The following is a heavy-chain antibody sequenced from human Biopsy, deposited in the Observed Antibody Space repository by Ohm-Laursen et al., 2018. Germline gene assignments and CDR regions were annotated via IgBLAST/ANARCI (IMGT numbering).Heavy chain of an antibody. Sequence: ASVKVSCKASGYTFTGQEFHWVLQVPGQGLEWMGWINPPSCTPKLAQDLQGRVTMPRDTSITTAYMELRRLRSDNTAVYYIAKGQDVRGGDEYFQHWGQGALVTVSS. V-gene: IGHV1-2*02. CDR2: INPPSCTP. CDR1: GYTFTGQE. J-gene: IGHJ1*01. D-gene: IGHD2-15*01. CDR3: AKGQDVRGGDEYFQH.